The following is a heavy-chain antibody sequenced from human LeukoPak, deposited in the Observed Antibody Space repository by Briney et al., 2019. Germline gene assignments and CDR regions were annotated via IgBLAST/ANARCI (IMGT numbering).Heavy chain of an antibody. V-gene: IGHV4-4*07. CDR3: ARDSSSWYEGYFDY. J-gene: IGHJ4*02. D-gene: IGHD6-13*01. CDR2: IYTSGST. Sequence: PSETLSLTCTVSGGSISSYYWSWIRQPAGKGLEWIGRIYTSGSTNYNPSLKSRVTMSVDTSKNQFSLKLSSVTAADTAVYYCARDSSSWYEGYFDYWGQGTLVTVSS. CDR1: GGSISSYY.